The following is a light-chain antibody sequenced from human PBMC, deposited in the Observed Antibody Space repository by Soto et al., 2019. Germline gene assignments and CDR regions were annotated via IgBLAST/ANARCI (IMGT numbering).Light chain of an antibody. CDR1: QSVSTN. Sequence: EIVMTQSPATLSVSPGERATLSCRASQSVSTNLAWYQQKPGQAPRLLIYGASTRAPGIPARFSGSGSGTDFTLTINRLEPEDFAVYCCQQYGGSPPTFGQGTKVDIK. J-gene: IGKJ1*01. V-gene: IGKV3-15*01. CDR3: QQYGGSPPT. CDR2: GAS.